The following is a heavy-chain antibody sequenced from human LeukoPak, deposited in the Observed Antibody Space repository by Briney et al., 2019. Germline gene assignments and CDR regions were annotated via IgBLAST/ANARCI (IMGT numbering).Heavy chain of an antibody. CDR1: GGTFSSYP. J-gene: IGHJ5*02. Sequence: ASVKVSCKASGGTFSSYPISWVRQAPGQGLEWMGWINPNSGGTNYAQKFQGRVTMTRDTSISTAYMELSRLRSDDTAVYYCARSLERRGGWFDPWGQGTLVTVSS. CDR3: ARSLERRGGWFDP. CDR2: INPNSGGT. D-gene: IGHD1-1*01. V-gene: IGHV1-2*02.